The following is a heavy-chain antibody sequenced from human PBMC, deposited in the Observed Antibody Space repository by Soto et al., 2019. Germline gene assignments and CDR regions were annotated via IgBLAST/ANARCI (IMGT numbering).Heavy chain of an antibody. CDR3: ARDPAYIAARMFGWFDP. CDR2: ISAYNGNT. Sequence: GASVKVSCKASGYTFTSYGISWVRQAPGQGLEWMGWISAYNGNTNYAQKLQGRVTMTTDTSTSTAYMELRSLRSDDTAVYYCARDPAYIAARMFGWFDPWGQGTLVTVSS. V-gene: IGHV1-18*01. CDR1: GYTFTSYG. D-gene: IGHD6-6*01. J-gene: IGHJ5*02.